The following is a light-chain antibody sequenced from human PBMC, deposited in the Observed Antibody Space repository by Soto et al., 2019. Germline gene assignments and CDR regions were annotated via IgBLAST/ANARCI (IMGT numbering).Light chain of an antibody. V-gene: IGLV1-40*01. CDR3: QSYDSSLRGVV. CDR2: LNN. Sequence: QSVLTQPPSVSGAPGQRVTISCTGSNSNIGAGYDVHWYQQFPGTAPKLLIYLNNNRPSGVPDRFSGSKSGISASLAITGLQAGDEADYYCQSYDSSLRGVVFGGGTKLTVL. J-gene: IGLJ3*02. CDR1: NSNIGAGYD.